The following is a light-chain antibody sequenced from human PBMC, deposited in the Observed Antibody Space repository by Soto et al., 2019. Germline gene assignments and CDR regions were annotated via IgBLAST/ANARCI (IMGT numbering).Light chain of an antibody. CDR2: GTF. CDR1: QDIKTY. CDR3: QHLNNYHPFT. J-gene: IGKJ3*01. Sequence: IQLTQSPSSLSASVGDRVTITCRASQDIKTYLAWYQQKQGKAPKLLISGTFTLQSGVPSRFNGSGSGTDVTPPISRLQPADFSASYCQHLNNYHPFTFGPGTKVDLE. V-gene: IGKV1-9*01.